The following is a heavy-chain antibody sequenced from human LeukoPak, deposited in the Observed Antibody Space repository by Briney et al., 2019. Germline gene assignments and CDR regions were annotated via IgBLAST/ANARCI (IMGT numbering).Heavy chain of an antibody. Sequence: GGSLRLSCAASGFIFSDAWMNWVRQAPGTGLEWVARIKTKTGGGTTDYAAPVKGRFTVSRDDSQNTLYLQMNSLKTEDTAIYHCATERGYSGSRIFDFWGQGSLVTVSS. D-gene: IGHD6-13*01. CDR3: ATERGYSGSRIFDF. V-gene: IGHV3-15*01. CDR1: GFIFSDAW. J-gene: IGHJ4*02. CDR2: IKTKTGGGTT.